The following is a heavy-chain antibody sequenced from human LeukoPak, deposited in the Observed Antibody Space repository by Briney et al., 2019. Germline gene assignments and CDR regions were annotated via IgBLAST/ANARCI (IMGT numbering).Heavy chain of an antibody. D-gene: IGHD2-15*01. CDR3: ATSMHGYCSGGSCYGAFDI. CDR1: GGSMSSYY. CDR2: MYTDGST. V-gene: IGHV4-4*07. J-gene: IGHJ3*02. Sequence: SETLSLTCIVSGGSMSSYYWSWIRRPAGKGLEWIGRMYTDGSTNYNPFLNSRVTMSVDTSKNQFSLKLSSVTAADTAVYYCATSMHGYCSGGSCYGAFDIWGQGTMVTVSS.